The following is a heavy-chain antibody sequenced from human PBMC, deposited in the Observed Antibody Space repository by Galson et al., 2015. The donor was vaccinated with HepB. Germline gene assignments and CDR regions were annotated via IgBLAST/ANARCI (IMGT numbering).Heavy chain of an antibody. Sequence: SLRLSCAASGFTFSSYAMSWVRQAPGKGLEWVSAISGSGGSTYYADSVKGRFTISRDNSKNTLYLQMNSLRAEDTAVYYCAKEGSIAVAGTDAFDIWGQGTMVTVSS. V-gene: IGHV3-23*01. CDR3: AKEGSIAVAGTDAFDI. CDR1: GFTFSSYA. CDR2: ISGSGGST. D-gene: IGHD6-19*01. J-gene: IGHJ3*02.